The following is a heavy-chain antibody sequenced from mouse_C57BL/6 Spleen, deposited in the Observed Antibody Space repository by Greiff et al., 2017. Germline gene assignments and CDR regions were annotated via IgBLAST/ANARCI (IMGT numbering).Heavy chain of an antibody. Sequence: VQLQQSGAELVKPGASVKISCKASGYAFSSYWLNWVKQRPGKGLEWIGQIYPGDGDTNYNGKFKGKATLTADKSSSTAYMQLSSLTSEDSAVYFCARGGNHRYFDVWGTGTTVTVSS. D-gene: IGHD2-1*01. CDR2: IYPGDGDT. CDR3: ARGGNHRYFDV. CDR1: GYAFSSYW. J-gene: IGHJ1*03. V-gene: IGHV1-80*01.